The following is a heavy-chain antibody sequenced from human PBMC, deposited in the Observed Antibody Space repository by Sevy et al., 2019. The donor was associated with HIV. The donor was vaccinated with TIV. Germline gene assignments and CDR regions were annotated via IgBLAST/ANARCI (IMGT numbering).Heavy chain of an antibody. J-gene: IGHJ4*02. D-gene: IGHD3-3*01. V-gene: IGHV3-23*01. CDR2: ISGSGGST. CDR1: GFTFSSYA. Sequence: GGSLRLSCAASGFTFSSYAMSWVRQAPGKGLEWVSAISGSGGSTYYADSVKGRFTISRDNSKNTLYLQMNSLRAGDTAVYYCATSVLRFLEWLFAFDYWGQGTLVTVSS. CDR3: ATSVLRFLEWLFAFDY.